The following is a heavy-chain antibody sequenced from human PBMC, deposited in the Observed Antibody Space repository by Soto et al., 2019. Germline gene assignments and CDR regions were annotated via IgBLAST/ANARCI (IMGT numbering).Heavy chain of an antibody. CDR2: IIPIFGTA. CDR1: GGTFSSYA. CDR3: ARVIARHYSDSRKVLSGMDV. Sequence: QVQLVQSGAEVKKPGSSVKVSCKASGGTFSSYAISWVRQAPGQGLEWMGGIIPIFGTANYAQKFQGRVTITADESTSTADMELSSLRSEDTAVYYCARVIARHYSDSRKVLSGMDVWGQGTTVTVSS. D-gene: IGHD3-22*01. V-gene: IGHV1-69*01. J-gene: IGHJ6*02.